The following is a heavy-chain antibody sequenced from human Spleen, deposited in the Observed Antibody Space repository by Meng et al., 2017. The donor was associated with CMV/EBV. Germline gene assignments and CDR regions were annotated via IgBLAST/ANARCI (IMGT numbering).Heavy chain of an antibody. D-gene: IGHD3-22*01. CDR3: ASAIRDDSSGGPNWFDP. CDR1: SISNNDYF. CDR2: VSYSGNT. Sequence: SISNNDYFWGWIRQPPGRGLEWIGSVSYSGNTYYNPSLQSRVTISVDTSKSQFSLKLSSVTAADTALYYCASAIRDDSSGGPNWFDPWGQGTLVTVSS. J-gene: IGHJ5*02. V-gene: IGHV4-39*01.